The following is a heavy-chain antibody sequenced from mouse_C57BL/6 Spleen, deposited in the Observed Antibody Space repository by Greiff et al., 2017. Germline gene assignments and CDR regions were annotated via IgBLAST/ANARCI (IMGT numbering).Heavy chain of an antibody. CDR1: GYTFTSYW. J-gene: IGHJ2*01. Sequence: QVQLQQPGAELVMPGASVKLSCKASGYTFTSYWMHWVKQRPGQGLEWIGEIDPSDSYTNYNQKFKGKSTLTVDKSSSTAYMQLSSLTSEDSAVYDCARSGSSYLDYWGQGTTLTVSS. D-gene: IGHD1-1*01. V-gene: IGHV1-69*01. CDR3: ARSGSSYLDY. CDR2: IDPSDSYT.